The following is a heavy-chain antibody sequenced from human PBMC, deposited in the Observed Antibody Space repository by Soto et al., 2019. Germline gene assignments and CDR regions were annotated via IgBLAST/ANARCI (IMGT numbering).Heavy chain of an antibody. CDR2: ISAYNGNT. J-gene: IGHJ4*02. Sequence: DSVKVSCKAAGYTFTSYGISWVRQAPGQGLEWMGWISAYNGNTNYAQKLQGRVTMTTDTSTSTAYMELRSLRSDDTAVYYCAIDPSFYDSHYWCQATLLTLSS. CDR3: AIDPSFYDSHY. D-gene: IGHD3-22*01. V-gene: IGHV1-18*01. CDR1: GYTFTSYG.